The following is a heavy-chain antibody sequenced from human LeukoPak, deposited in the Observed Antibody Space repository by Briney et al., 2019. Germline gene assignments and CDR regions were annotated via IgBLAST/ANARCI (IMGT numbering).Heavy chain of an antibody. CDR3: ARGYYDILTGPGNGAFDI. J-gene: IGHJ3*02. V-gene: IGHV3-23*01. CDR2: ISGSGGST. D-gene: IGHD3-9*01. CDR1: GFTFSSYA. Sequence: GGSLRLSCAASGFTFSSYAMSWVRQAPGKGLEWVSAISGSGGSTYCADSVKGRFTISRENAKNSLYLQMNSLRAGDTAVYYCARGYYDILTGPGNGAFDIWGQGTMVTVSS.